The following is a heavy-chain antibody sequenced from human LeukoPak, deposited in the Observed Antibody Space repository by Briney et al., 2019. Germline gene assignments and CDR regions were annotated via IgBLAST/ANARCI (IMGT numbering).Heavy chain of an antibody. D-gene: IGHD5-18*01. J-gene: IGHJ6*02. CDR3: ARDSSHVDTAFDYYYYGMDV. Sequence: SGGSLGLSCAASGFTFSSYWMSWVRQAPGKGLEWVANIKQDGSEKYYVDSVKGRFTISRDNAKNSLYLQMNSLRAEDTAVYYCARDSSHVDTAFDYYYYGMDVWGQGTTVTVSS. V-gene: IGHV3-7*01. CDR2: IKQDGSEK. CDR1: GFTFSSYW.